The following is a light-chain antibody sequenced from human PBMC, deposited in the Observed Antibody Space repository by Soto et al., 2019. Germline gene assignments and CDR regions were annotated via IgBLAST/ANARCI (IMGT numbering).Light chain of an antibody. CDR2: DAS. CDR3: QQRSNWPRT. V-gene: IGKV3-11*01. CDR1: QSVSSY. J-gene: IGKJ1*01. Sequence: EIVLTQSPATLSLSPGERATLSCRASQSVSSYLAWYQQKPDQAPRLLIYDASNRATGIPARFSGSGSGTDFTLTISSLEPEDFVVYYCQQRSNWPRTFGQGTKVDIK.